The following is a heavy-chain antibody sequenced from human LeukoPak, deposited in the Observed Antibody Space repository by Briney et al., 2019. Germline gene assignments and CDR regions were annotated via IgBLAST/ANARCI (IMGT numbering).Heavy chain of an antibody. CDR1: GGSISSSSYY. Sequence: SETLSLTCTVSGGSISSSSYYWGWIRQPPGKGLEWIGSIYYSGSTYYNPSLKSRVTISVDTSKNQFSLKLSSVTAADTAVYYCARDTPWGWGQGTLVTVSS. V-gene: IGHV4-39*07. CDR3: ARDTPWG. D-gene: IGHD2-15*01. CDR2: IYYSGST. J-gene: IGHJ4*02.